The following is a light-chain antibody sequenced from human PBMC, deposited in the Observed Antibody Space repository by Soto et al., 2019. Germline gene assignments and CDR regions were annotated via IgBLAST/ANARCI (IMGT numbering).Light chain of an antibody. CDR1: QSVSSSY. CDR3: QQYGSSRALT. J-gene: IGKJ4*01. V-gene: IGKV3-20*01. Sequence: EIVLTQSPGTLSLSPGERASLSCRASQSVSSSYLAWYHQKPRQAPRLLIYGASSRATGIPDRFSGSVSGTDFTLTISRLEPEDFVANYCQQYGSSRALTFGGGTKVE. CDR2: GAS.